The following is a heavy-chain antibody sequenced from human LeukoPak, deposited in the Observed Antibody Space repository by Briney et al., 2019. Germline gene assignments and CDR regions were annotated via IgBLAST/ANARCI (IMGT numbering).Heavy chain of an antibody. CDR2: MYSSGKS. CDR3: ARDTFYSESSGYAFYFDY. V-gene: IGHV4-4*08. Sequence: SETLSLTCTVSGGSIHNNYWSWIRQPPGKGLEWIGSMYSSGKSDYSPSLKNRVTMSIDTSKNQFSLKLSSVTAADTAVYYCARDTFYSESSGYAFYFDYWGLGTLVSVSS. D-gene: IGHD3-22*01. CDR1: GGSIHNNY. J-gene: IGHJ4*02.